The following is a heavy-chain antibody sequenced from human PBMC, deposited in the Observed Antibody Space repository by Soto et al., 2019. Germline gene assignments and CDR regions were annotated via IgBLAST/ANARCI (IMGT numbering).Heavy chain of an antibody. V-gene: IGHV1-46*01. Sequence: ASVKVSCKASGYTFTTYYMHWVRQAPGQGLEWMGIISPDGGRTSYAQKFQGRVTMTRDTSTSTVYMELSSLRSEDTAVYYCAAVPTTGTTIYNNYGRDVWGQGTTVTVSS. CDR2: ISPDGGRT. D-gene: IGHD1-7*01. CDR1: GYTFTTYY. J-gene: IGHJ6*02. CDR3: AAVPTTGTTIYNNYGRDV.